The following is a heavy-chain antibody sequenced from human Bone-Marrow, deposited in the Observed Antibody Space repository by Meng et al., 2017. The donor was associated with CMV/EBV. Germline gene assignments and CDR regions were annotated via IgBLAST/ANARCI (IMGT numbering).Heavy chain of an antibody. CDR1: GFTFSNAW. J-gene: IGHJ4*02. CDR2: IKSKTDGGTT. V-gene: IGHV3-15*01. CDR3: AKLPPKRLLSHFDY. D-gene: IGHD2-2*01. Sequence: GGSLRLSCAASGFTFSNAWMSWVRQAPGKGLEWVGRIKSKTDGGTTDYAAPVKGRFTISRDDSKNTLYLQMNSLRAEDTAVYYCAKLPPKRLLSHFDYWGQGTLVTVSS.